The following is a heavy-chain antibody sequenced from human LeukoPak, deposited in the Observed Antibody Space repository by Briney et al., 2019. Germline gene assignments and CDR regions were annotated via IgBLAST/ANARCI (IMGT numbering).Heavy chain of an antibody. V-gene: IGHV3-7*01. CDR2: IRPDGSTF. CDR3: AKVLGIGSGIYDN. D-gene: IGHD3-10*01. CDR1: GLAFQNYW. J-gene: IGHJ4*02. Sequence: PGGSLRLSCVATGLAFQNYWMTWVRQAPGKGPEWVATIRPDGSTFTYVDAVRGQFTISRDNPKNSLYLQMHSLRAEDAAVYYCAKVLGIGSGIYDNWGQGTLVTVSS.